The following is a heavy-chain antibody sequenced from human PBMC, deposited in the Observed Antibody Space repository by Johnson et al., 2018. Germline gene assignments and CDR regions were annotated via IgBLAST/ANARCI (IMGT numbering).Heavy chain of an antibody. Sequence: EVQLVESGGGLVQPGGSLRLSCAASGFTFSSYSMNWVRQAPGKGLEWVSSISSSSSTIYYADSVKGRFTISRDNAKNSLYLQMNSLRDEDTAGYYCGRNRVLSGAFDIWGQGTMVTVSS. CDR1: GFTFSSYS. CDR3: GRNRVLSGAFDI. CDR2: ISSSSSTI. V-gene: IGHV3-48*02. J-gene: IGHJ3*02.